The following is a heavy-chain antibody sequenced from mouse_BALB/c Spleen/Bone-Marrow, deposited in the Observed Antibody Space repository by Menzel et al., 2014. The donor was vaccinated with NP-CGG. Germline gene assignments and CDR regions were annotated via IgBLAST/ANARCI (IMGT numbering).Heavy chain of an antibody. D-gene: IGHD1-1*01. CDR3: ARRLRSYFDY. J-gene: IGHJ2*01. CDR1: GFAFSTYD. Sequence: EVKLQESGGGLVKPGGSLKLSCAASGFAFSTYDMSWVRQTPEKRLEWVAYISSGGGSTSNPETVKGRSTLSRDNARSPQYLQMSSQKAEYTAIYYFARRLRSYFDYWGQGTTRTISS. CDR2: ISSGGGST. V-gene: IGHV5-12-1*01.